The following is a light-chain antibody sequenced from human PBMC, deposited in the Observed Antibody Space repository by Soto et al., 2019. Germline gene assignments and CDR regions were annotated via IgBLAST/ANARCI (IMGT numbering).Light chain of an antibody. CDR1: SSNIGSNY. J-gene: IGLJ2*01. Sequence: QSVLTQPPSASGTPGQRVTISCSGSSSNIGSNYVYWYQQLPGTAPKLLIYRNNQRPSGVPDRFSGSKSGTSASLAISGLRSEDEADYYCAAWDDSLSGVVFGGGTKVPVL. CDR2: RNN. V-gene: IGLV1-47*01. CDR3: AAWDDSLSGVV.